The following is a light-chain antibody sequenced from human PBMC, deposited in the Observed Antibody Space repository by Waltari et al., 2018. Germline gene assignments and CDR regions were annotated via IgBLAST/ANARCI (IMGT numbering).Light chain of an antibody. CDR3: QSYDNGLGAWV. J-gene: IGLJ3*02. Sequence: QSVLTQPPSVSGAPGQRVTISCAGGSSNIGAASDVHWYQHLPGTAPKLLIFRNTYRPSGVPDRFSGSKSGTSASLAITGLQAEDEADYYCQSYDNGLGAWVFGGGTKLTVL. CDR1: SSNIGAASD. V-gene: IGLV1-40*01. CDR2: RNT.